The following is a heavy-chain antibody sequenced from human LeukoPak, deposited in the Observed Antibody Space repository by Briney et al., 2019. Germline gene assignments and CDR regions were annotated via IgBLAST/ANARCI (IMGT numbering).Heavy chain of an antibody. V-gene: IGHV4-39*07. CDR3: ARAPRGRTAMVTSWFDP. Sequence: SETLSLTCTVSGGSISSSSYYWGWIRQPPGKGLEWIGSIYYSGSTYYNPSLKSRVTISVDTSKNQFSLKLSSVTAADTAVYYCARAPRGRTAMVTSWFDPWGQGTLVTVSS. CDR2: IYYSGST. CDR1: GGSISSSSYY. D-gene: IGHD5-18*01. J-gene: IGHJ5*02.